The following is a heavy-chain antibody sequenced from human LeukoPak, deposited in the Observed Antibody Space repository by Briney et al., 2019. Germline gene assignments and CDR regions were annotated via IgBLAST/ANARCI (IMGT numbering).Heavy chain of an antibody. CDR3: ARGDY. CDR1: GYTFTNYD. CDR2: MNSDSGNT. V-gene: IGHV1-8*01. J-gene: IGHJ4*02. Sequence: ASVKVSCKASGYTFTNYDINWVRQATGQGLEWMGWMNSDSGNTGYGQKFQGRVTLTRDTSINTAYMELSSLRSEDTAVYYCARGDYWGQGTPVTVSS.